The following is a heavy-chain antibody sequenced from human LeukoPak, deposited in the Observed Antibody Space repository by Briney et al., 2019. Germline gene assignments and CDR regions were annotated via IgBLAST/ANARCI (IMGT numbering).Heavy chain of an antibody. J-gene: IGHJ4*02. D-gene: IGHD3-16*01. CDR1: GYRFTDDY. Sequence: GASVKASCKTSGYRFTDDYIHWVRQAPGQGLEWMGWINPDTDFTNYAPKFQGRVIMTRDTSISTAYMEVRRLRYDDTAIYYCAPTSEAYTSNWSVWGQGTLVTVSP. CDR3: APTSEAYTSNWSV. V-gene: IGHV1-2*02. CDR2: INPDTDFT.